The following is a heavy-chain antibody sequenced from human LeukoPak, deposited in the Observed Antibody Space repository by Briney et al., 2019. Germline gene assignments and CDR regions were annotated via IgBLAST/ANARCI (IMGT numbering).Heavy chain of an antibody. D-gene: IGHD3-10*01. CDR1: GFTFSSYS. Sequence: PGGSLRLSCAASGFTFSSYSMNWVRQAPGKGLEWVSSISSSSSYIYYADSVKGRFTISRDNAKNSLYLQMNSLRAEDTAVYYCARHYYGSGSYYRYNWFDPWGQGTLVTVSS. CDR2: ISSSSSYI. CDR3: ARHYYGSGSYYRYNWFDP. V-gene: IGHV3-21*01. J-gene: IGHJ5*02.